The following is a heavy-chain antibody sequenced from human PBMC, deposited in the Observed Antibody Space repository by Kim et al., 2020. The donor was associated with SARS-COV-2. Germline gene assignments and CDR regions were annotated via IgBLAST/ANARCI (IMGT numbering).Heavy chain of an antibody. J-gene: IGHJ5*02. V-gene: IGHV4-34*01. Sequence: SETLSLTCRVYGGAFSAYYWSWFRQPPGKGLEWIGEINLSGSTNYNPSLKSRVTVSVDTSNNQLSLKLRSMSAADTAVYYRARGYYGSGFNWFDPWGQGTLVTVSS. CDR1: GGAFSAYY. CDR3: ARGYYGSGFNWFDP. CDR2: INLSGST. D-gene: IGHD3-10*01.